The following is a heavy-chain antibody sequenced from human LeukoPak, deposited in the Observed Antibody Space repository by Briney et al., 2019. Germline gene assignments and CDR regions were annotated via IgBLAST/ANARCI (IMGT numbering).Heavy chain of an antibody. Sequence: GASVKVSCKASGYTFTSYYMHWVRQAPGQGLEWMGWINPNSGGTNYAQKFQGRVTMTRDTSISTAYMELSRLRSDDTAVYYCAREGGSYSSAIDYWGQGTLVTVSS. CDR3: AREGGSYSSAIDY. CDR2: INPNSGGT. V-gene: IGHV1-2*02. D-gene: IGHD1-26*01. J-gene: IGHJ4*02. CDR1: GYTFTSYY.